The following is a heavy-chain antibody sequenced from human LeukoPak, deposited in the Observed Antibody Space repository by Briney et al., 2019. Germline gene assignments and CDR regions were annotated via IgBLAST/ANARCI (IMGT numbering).Heavy chain of an antibody. CDR1: GHTFAGYY. D-gene: IGHD3-10*01. CDR2: INPNSGGT. CDR3: ARASYYYGSGSYSDLDY. J-gene: IGHJ4*02. V-gene: IGHV1-2*02. Sequence: ASVKVSCKASGHTFAGYYMHWVRQAPGQGLEWMGWINPNSGGTNYAQKFQGRVTMTRDTSISTAYMELSRLRSDDTAVYYCARASYYYGSGSYSDLDYWGQGTLVTVSS.